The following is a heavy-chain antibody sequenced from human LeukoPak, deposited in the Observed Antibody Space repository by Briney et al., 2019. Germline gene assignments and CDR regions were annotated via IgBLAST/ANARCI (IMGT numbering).Heavy chain of an antibody. V-gene: IGHV1-69*05. CDR3: AKVLRGSSWLPIDY. Sequence: GSSVKVSCKASGGTFSSYAISWVRQAPGQGLEWMGGIIPIFGTANYAQKFQGRVTITTDESTSTAYMELSSLRSEDTAVYYCAKVLRGSSWLPIDYWGQGTLVTVSS. CDR1: GGTFSSYA. CDR2: IIPIFGTA. D-gene: IGHD6-13*01. J-gene: IGHJ4*02.